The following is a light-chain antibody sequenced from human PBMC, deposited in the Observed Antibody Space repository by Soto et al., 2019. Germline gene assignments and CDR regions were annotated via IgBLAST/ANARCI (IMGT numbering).Light chain of an antibody. CDR3: SSYTNSNTLV. J-gene: IGLJ2*01. CDR2: EVS. V-gene: IGLV2-14*01. Sequence: QSALTQPASVSGSPRQSITISCTGTSSDVGAYNYVSWYQQHPGKAPKLMIFEVSDRPSGVSNRFSGSKSGNTASLTISGLQAEDEADYYCSSYTNSNTLVFGGGTKLTVL. CDR1: SSDVGAYNY.